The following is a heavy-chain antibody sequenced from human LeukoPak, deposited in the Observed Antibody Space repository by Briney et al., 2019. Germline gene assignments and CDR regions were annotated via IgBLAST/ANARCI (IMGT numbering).Heavy chain of an antibody. V-gene: IGHV3-23*01. CDR3: SKYLVIGVAGLRRVLFDL. D-gene: IGHD6-19*01. CDR1: GFTFTSYA. Sequence: GGSLRLSCAASGFTFTSYAMSWVPQSPGQGLEWVSAISGSGGSTYYADSVKGRFTISRDNSKNTLYLQMNSLRAEDTAVYYCSKYLVIGVAGLRRVLFDLGGQGTLVPVSS. CDR2: ISGSGGST. J-gene: IGHJ4*02.